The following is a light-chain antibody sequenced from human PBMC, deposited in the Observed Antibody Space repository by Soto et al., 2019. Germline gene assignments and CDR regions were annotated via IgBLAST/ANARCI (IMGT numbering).Light chain of an antibody. CDR1: HSVGSY. CDR2: DAS. CDR3: QHRSNWPIT. Sequence: EIVLTQSPATLSLSPGERATLSCRASHSVGSYLAWYQQKRGQAPRLLIYDASNRATGIPARFSGSVSGTDFTLTISSLDPEDFAVYYCQHRSNWPITFGQGTRLDIK. V-gene: IGKV3-11*01. J-gene: IGKJ5*01.